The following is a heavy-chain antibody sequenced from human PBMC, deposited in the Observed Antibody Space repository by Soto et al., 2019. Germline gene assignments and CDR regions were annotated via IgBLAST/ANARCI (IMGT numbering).Heavy chain of an antibody. Sequence: PGESLKISCQGSGYTFTGHWISWVRLMPGKGLEWMGRIDPSDSYTDYSPTVQGHVTMSADKSINTAYLQWSSLQASDTAVYYCTRHTGYDSSLDYWGQGTLVTVSS. D-gene: IGHD5-12*01. CDR2: IDPSDSYT. J-gene: IGHJ4*02. CDR3: TRHTGYDSSLDY. V-gene: IGHV5-10-1*01. CDR1: GYTFTGHW.